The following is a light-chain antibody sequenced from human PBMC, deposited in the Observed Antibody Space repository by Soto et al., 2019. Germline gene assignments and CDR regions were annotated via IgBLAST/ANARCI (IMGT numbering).Light chain of an antibody. CDR1: QSVSSY. CDR3: QQRSNWPPEEIT. CDR2: DAS. V-gene: IGKV3-11*01. J-gene: IGKJ5*01. Sequence: EIVLTQSPATLSLSPGERATLSCRASQSVSSYLAWYQQKPGQAPRLLIYDASNRATGIPARFSGSGSGTDFTLTISSLEPEDFAVYSCQQRSNWPPEEITFGQGTRLEIK.